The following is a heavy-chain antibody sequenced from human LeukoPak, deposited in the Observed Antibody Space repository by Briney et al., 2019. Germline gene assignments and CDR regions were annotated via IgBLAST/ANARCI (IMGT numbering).Heavy chain of an antibody. D-gene: IGHD5-18*01. V-gene: IGHV4-4*07. CDR2: IHSIGRT. CDR1: ERSITSYY. CDR3: ARGLSGDSYGLEY. Sequence: SQTMSLAWTVAERSITSYYWSWIRQPAGEGRELIGLIHSIGRTNYNRCFKSRALGSVDTSRNQFSLMLTSVTAADTAVYYCARGLSGDSYGLEYWGQGTRVTVSS. J-gene: IGHJ4*02.